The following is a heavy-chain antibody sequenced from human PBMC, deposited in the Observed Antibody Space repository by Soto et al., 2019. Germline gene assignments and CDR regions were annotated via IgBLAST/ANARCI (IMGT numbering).Heavy chain of an antibody. CDR1: GGSISSSSYY. J-gene: IGHJ5*02. Sequence: QLQLQESGPGLVKPSETLSLTCTVSGGSISSSSYYWGWIRQPPGKGLEWIGSIYYNGSTYYNPSLKRRVTISVDTSKNQFSLKLSSVTAADTAVYYCAAKVPYCSGGSCYPLGWFDPWGQGTLVTVSS. V-gene: IGHV4-39*01. D-gene: IGHD2-15*01. CDR2: IYYNGST. CDR3: AAKVPYCSGGSCYPLGWFDP.